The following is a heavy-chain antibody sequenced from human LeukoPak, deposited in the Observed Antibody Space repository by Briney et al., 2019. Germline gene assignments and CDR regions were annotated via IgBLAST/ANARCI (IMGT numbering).Heavy chain of an antibody. V-gene: IGHV5-51*01. D-gene: IGHD2-15*01. CDR3: ARPRPSYSFDT. CDR1: GYSFTSYW. Sequence: GESLKISCKGSGYSFTSYWIGWVRQMPGKGLEWMGIIYPGDSDTRYSPSFQRQVTISADKSISTAYLQCSRLNASDAAMYYCARPRPSYSFDTWGQGTLVTLSS. CDR2: IYPGDSDT. J-gene: IGHJ4*02.